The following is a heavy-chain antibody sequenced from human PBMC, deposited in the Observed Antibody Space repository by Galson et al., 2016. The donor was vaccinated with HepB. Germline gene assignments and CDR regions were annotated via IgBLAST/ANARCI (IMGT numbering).Heavy chain of an antibody. J-gene: IGHJ4*02. V-gene: IGHV3-33*06. D-gene: IGHD3-3*01. CDR3: AKAELDYDFWSGYYTGPIDY. Sequence: VRQAPGKGLEWVAVVWFDGSNKYYADSVKGRFTISRDNSKNTLYLQMNSLRAEDTAVYYCAKAELDYDFWSGYYTGPIDYWGQGTLVTVSS. CDR2: VWFDGSNK.